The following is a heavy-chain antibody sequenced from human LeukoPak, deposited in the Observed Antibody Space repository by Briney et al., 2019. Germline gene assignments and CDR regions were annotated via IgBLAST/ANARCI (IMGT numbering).Heavy chain of an antibody. Sequence: PSETLSLTCAVYGGSFSGYYWSWIRQPPGKGLEWIGEINHSGSTNYNPSLKSRVTISVDTSKNQFSLKLSSVTAADTAVYYCAGRELLRPFDYWGQGTLVTVSS. D-gene: IGHD1-26*01. J-gene: IGHJ4*02. CDR3: AGRELLRPFDY. CDR1: GGSFSGYY. V-gene: IGHV4-34*01. CDR2: INHSGST.